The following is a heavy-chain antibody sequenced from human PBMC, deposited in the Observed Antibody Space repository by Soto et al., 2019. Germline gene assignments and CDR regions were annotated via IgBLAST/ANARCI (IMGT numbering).Heavy chain of an antibody. D-gene: IGHD3-3*01. CDR2: INPNGGST. CDR3: AGSFMEGDY. CDR1: GYTFTSSY. V-gene: IGHV1-46*01. Sequence: QVQLVQSGAEVKRPGASVKLSCKASGYTFTSSYIHWVRQAPGQGLEWMAIINPNGGSTNYAQKFQGRVTMPGDTSTTKFYMELGSLTSEDTAVYYCAGSFMEGDYWGQGTLVTVPS. J-gene: IGHJ4*02.